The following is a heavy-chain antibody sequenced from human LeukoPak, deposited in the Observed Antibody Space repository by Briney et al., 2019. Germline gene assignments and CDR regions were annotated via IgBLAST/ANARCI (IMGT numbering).Heavy chain of an antibody. D-gene: IGHD1-26*01. CDR1: GFTFSDYY. Sequence: GGSLRLSCAASGFTFSDYYMSWIRQAPGKGLEWVSYISNSGTIIEYIDSVKGRFTISRDNTRNSLYLEINSLRVEDTAVYYCARDGSGSFTTDWFDTWGQGTLVTVSS. J-gene: IGHJ5*02. CDR3: ARDGSGSFTTDWFDT. V-gene: IGHV3-11*01. CDR2: ISNSGTII.